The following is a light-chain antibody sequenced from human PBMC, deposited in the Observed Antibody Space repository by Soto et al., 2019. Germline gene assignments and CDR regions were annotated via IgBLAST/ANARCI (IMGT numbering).Light chain of an antibody. J-gene: IGKJ3*01. CDR2: AAS. CDR1: QSLNTNS. Sequence: EIVLTQSPGSLSLSPGERATLSCRASQSLNTNSLAWYQQKPGQTPRLLIYAASTRDTDIPDRFIGSGSGTDFALTITRLEPEDFALYYCQQYNASPLTFGPGTKLEVK. CDR3: QQYNASPLT. V-gene: IGKV3-20*01.